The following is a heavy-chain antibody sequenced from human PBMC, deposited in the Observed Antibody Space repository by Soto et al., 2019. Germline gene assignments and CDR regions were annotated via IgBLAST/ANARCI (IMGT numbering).Heavy chain of an antibody. J-gene: IGHJ4*02. D-gene: IGHD5-18*01. CDR2: INPNSGGA. Sequence: ASVKVSCKASGYTFTGYYMHWVRQAPGQGLERMGWINPNSGGANYAQKFQGRVTMTRDTSVSTAYMELSRLRSDDTAVYYCARDSSGWLQQYYFDYWGQGTLVTVSS. CDR1: GYTFTGYY. V-gene: IGHV1-2*02. CDR3: ARDSSGWLQQYYFDY.